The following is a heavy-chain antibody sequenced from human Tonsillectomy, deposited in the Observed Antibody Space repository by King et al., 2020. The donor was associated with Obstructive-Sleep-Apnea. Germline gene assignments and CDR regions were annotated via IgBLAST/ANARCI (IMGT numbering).Heavy chain of an antibody. CDR1: GFTFSSYA. V-gene: IGHV3-23*04. CDR2: SSGSGGST. D-gene: IGHD6-19*01. Sequence: VQLVQSGGGLVQPGGSLRLSCAASGFTFSSYAMSWVRQAPGKGLEWVSASSGSGGSTYYADSVKGRCTISRDNTKTTLYLQMNSLRAEDTAVYYCAKGAGYSSGWYGFDYWGQGTLVTVSS. J-gene: IGHJ4*02. CDR3: AKGAGYSSGWYGFDY.